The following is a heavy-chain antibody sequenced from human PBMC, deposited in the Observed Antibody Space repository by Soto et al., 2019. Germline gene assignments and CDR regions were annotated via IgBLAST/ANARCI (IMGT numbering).Heavy chain of an antibody. Sequence: GGSLRLSCAASGFTFSSYAMSWVRQAPGKGLEWVSAISGSGGSTYYADSVKGRFTISRDNSKNTLYLQMNSLRAEDTAVYYCTLFDLAIAAADGMDVWGQGTTVTVS. CDR1: GFTFSSYA. CDR3: TLFDLAIAAADGMDV. J-gene: IGHJ6*02. V-gene: IGHV3-23*01. CDR2: ISGSGGST. D-gene: IGHD6-13*01.